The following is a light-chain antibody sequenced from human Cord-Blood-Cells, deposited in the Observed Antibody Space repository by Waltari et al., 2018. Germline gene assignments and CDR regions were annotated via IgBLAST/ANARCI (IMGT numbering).Light chain of an antibody. J-gene: IGLJ2*01. CDR1: SRDVGRYNL. CDR2: EGS. CDR3: CSYAGSVV. V-gene: IGLV2-23*01. Sequence: QSALTQPASVSGSPGQPITISCTGTSRDVGRYNLVSWSQQHPGKAPKPMIYEGSKRPSGVSNRFSGSKSGNTASLTISGLQAEDEADYYCCSYAGSVVFGGGTKLTVL.